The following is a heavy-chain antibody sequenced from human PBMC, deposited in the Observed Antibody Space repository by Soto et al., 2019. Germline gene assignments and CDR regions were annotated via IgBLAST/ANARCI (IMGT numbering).Heavy chain of an antibody. CDR2: INGDGGST. J-gene: IGHJ4*02. D-gene: IGHD2-8*02. Sequence: GGSLRLSCAASGFTFSKYWMHWVRQAPGKGLVWVSRINGDGGSTNYADSVKGRFTISRDNTRNTLYLQMNSLTAEDTAVYYCARDPLARDALIQQSPDADSVLVEPTPHFDSWGQGSLVTVSS. CDR3: ARDPLARDALIQQSPDADSVLVEPTPHFDS. CDR1: GFTFSKYW. V-gene: IGHV3-74*01.